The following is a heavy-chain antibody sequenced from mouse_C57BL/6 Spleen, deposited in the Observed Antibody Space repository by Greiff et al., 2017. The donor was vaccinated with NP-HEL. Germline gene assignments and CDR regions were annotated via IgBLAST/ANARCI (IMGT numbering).Heavy chain of an antibody. CDR1: GYTFTSYW. D-gene: IGHD4-1*01. CDR2: IHPNSGST. V-gene: IGHV1-64*01. Sequence: QVQLQQSGAELVKPGASVKLSCKASGYTFTSYWMHWVKQRPGQGLEWIGMIHPNSGSTNYNEKFKSKATLTVDKSSSTAYMQLSSLTSEDSAVYYCARSGANWDVGFDYWGQGTTLTVSS. CDR3: ARSGANWDVGFDY. J-gene: IGHJ2*01.